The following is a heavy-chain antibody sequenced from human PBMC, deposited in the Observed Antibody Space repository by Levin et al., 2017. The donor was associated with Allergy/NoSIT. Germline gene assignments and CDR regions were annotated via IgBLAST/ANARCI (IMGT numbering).Heavy chain of an antibody. J-gene: IGHJ6*02. Sequence: AASVKVSCKASGGTFSSYAISWVRQAPGQGLEWMGGIIPIFGTANYAQKFQGRVTITADESTSTAYMELSSLRSEDTAVYYCARDYYGSGSYYNDYYYYYGMDVWGQGTTVTVSS. CDR2: IIPIFGTA. D-gene: IGHD3-10*01. CDR3: ARDYYGSGSYYNDYYYYYGMDV. CDR1: GGTFSSYA. V-gene: IGHV1-69*13.